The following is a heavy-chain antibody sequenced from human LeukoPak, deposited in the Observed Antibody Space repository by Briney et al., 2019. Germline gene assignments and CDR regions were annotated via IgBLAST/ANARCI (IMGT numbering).Heavy chain of an antibody. CDR1: GFTFSSYW. V-gene: IGHV3-74*01. D-gene: IGHD2-2*01. CDR2: INTDGSST. J-gene: IGHJ3*02. Sequence: GGSLRLSCAASGFTFSSYWMHWVRQAPGKGLVCVSRINTDGSSTSYADSVKGRFTISRDNAKNTLYLQMNSLRAEDTAVYYCARDWTLVPDDNDAFDIWGQGTMVTVSS. CDR3: ARDWTLVPDDNDAFDI.